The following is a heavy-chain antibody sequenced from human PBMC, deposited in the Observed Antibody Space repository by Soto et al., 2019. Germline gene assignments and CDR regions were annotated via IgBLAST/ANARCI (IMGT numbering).Heavy chain of an antibody. V-gene: IGHV3-13*05. CDR3: ARTDRDFNGLDV. CDR1: GFTFRNYD. J-gene: IGHJ6*02. Sequence: EVQLVESGGGLVQPGGSLRLSREASGFTFRNYDMHWVRQGTGKGLEWVSGISAAGDPDYADSVEGRFTISRENAQNSFFLQMNSLRVGDTAVYYCARTDRDFNGLDVWGQGTTVIVSS. CDR2: ISAAGDP.